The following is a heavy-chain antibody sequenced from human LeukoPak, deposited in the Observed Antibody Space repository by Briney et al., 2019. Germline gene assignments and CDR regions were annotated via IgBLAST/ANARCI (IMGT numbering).Heavy chain of an antibody. CDR3: ASPYCSSTSCYPAFDI. D-gene: IGHD2-2*01. V-gene: IGHV4-38-2*02. J-gene: IGHJ3*02. Sequence: SETLSLTCTVSGYSISSGYYWGWIRQPPGKGLEWIGSIYHSGSTYYNPSLKSRVTISVDTSKNQFSLKLSSVTAADTAVHYCASPYCSSTSCYPAFDIWGQGTMVTVSS. CDR1: GYSISSGYY. CDR2: IYHSGST.